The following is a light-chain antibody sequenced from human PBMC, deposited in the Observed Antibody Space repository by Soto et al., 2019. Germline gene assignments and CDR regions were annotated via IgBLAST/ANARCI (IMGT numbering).Light chain of an antibody. CDR1: SSDIGAYKF. V-gene: IGLV2-8*01. CDR3: SLYAGTNSVV. CDR2: EVS. Sequence: QSVLTQPPSAPGSPGQSVAISCTGTSSDIGAYKFVSWYQQHPGKAPKLIIYEVSIRPSGVPDRFSGSKSGNTASLTVSGLLAEDEADYYCSLYAGTNSVVFGGGTKLTVL. J-gene: IGLJ2*01.